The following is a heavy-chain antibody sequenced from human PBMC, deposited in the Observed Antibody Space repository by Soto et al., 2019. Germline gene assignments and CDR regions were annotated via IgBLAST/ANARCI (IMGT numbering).Heavy chain of an antibody. CDR2: IMPIFRTP. CDR1: GGTFRTSA. V-gene: IGHV1-69*12. J-gene: IGHJ6*02. CDR3: ARDKDRPQLGGNYYYILDV. Sequence: QVQLEQSGAEVKKPGSSVKVSCKASGGTFRTSAISWVRQAPGQGLEWMGGIMPIFRTPAYAQKFQGRVIITADEFTGTAYMELSGLRSDDTAVYYCARDKDRPQLGGNYYYILDVWGQGTTITVSS. D-gene: IGHD3-3*02.